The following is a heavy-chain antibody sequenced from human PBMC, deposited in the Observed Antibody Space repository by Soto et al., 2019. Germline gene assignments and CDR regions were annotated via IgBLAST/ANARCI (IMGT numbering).Heavy chain of an antibody. CDR2: ISYDGSNK. CDR1: GFTFSSYA. D-gene: IGHD3-22*01. CDR3: ARGGYWYDSSGPDAFDI. Sequence: QVQLVESGGGVVQPGRSLRLSCAASGFTFSSYAMHWVRQAPGKGLEWVAVISYDGSNKYYADSVKGRFTISRDNSKNTLDLQMNSLRAEDTAVYYCARGGYWYDSSGPDAFDIWGQGTMVTVSS. V-gene: IGHV3-30-3*01. J-gene: IGHJ3*02.